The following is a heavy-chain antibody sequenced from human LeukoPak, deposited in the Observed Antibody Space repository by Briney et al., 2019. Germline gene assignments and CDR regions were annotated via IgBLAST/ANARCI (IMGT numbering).Heavy chain of an antibody. J-gene: IGHJ4*02. CDR2: ISGSGGST. CDR3: AKDGLRSVGLGI. D-gene: IGHD1-14*01. V-gene: IGHV3-23*01. CDR1: GFTFSSYA. Sequence: GGSLRLSCAASGFTFSSYAMSWVRQAPGKGLEWVSAISGSGGSTYYADSVKGRFSISRDNSKNTLYLQMNSLRAEDTAVYYCAKDGLRSVGLGIWGQGTLVTVSS.